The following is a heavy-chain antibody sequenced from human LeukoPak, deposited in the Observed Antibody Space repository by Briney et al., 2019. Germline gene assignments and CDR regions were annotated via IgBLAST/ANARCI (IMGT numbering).Heavy chain of an antibody. D-gene: IGHD5-18*01. CDR2: ISYDGSNK. V-gene: IGHV3-30-3*01. Sequence: PGGSLRLSCAASGFTFSSYAMHWVRQAPGKGLEWVAVISYDGSNKYYADSVKGRFTISRDNSKNTLYLQMNSLRAEDTAVYYCARSSDTHTAMVPNDAFDIWGQGTMVTVS. J-gene: IGHJ3*02. CDR1: GFTFSSYA. CDR3: ARSSDTHTAMVPNDAFDI.